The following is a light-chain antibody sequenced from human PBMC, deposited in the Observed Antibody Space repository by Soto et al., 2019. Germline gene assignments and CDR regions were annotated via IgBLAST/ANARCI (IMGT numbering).Light chain of an antibody. Sequence: QSVLTQPASVSGSPGQSITISCTGTSSDVGGYNYVSWYQQHPGKAPKLMIYDVSNRPSGVSNRFSGSKSGNTASLTISGLQAEDEADYYCSSYTSSSTLSFGTGPKVTVL. CDR3: SSYTSSSTLS. J-gene: IGLJ1*01. CDR1: SSDVGGYNY. CDR2: DVS. V-gene: IGLV2-14*01.